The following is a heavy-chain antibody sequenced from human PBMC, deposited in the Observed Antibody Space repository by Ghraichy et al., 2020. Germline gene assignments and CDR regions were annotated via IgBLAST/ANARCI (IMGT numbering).Heavy chain of an antibody. D-gene: IGHD6-6*01. J-gene: IGHJ6*01. CDR3: ARDGGDIAARGPYYGMDV. Sequence: GESLNISCAASGFTFSSYSMNWVRQAPGKGLDWVSSITSSGTYIYYADSVKGRFTISRDNAKNSVYLQMNSLRAEDTAVYYCARDGGDIAARGPYYGMDVWCQGTTVTVSS. CDR2: ITSSGTYI. V-gene: IGHV3-21*01. CDR1: GFTFSSYS.